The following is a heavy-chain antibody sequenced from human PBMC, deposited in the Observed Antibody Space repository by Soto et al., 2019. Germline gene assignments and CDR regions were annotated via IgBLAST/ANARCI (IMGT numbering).Heavy chain of an antibody. CDR1: GGTFSSYP. V-gene: IGHV1-69*01. Sequence: QVQLVQSGAEVKKPGSSVKVSCKASGGTFSSYPLSWVRQAPGQGLEWMGGIIPIFGIVNSAQKFQGRVSITADESTSTAYMELTSVRSEDTAVYYCARPRTTGTTKGYDYWGQGTLVTVSS. D-gene: IGHD1-1*01. CDR3: ARPRTTGTTKGYDY. CDR2: IIPIFGIV. J-gene: IGHJ4*02.